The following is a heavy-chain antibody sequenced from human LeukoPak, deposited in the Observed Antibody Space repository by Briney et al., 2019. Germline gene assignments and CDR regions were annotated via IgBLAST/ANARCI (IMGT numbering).Heavy chain of an antibody. J-gene: IGHJ3*02. V-gene: IGHV1-69*04. Sequence: SVKASCKASGGTFSSYAISWVRQAPGQGLEWMGRIIPILGIANYAQKFQGRVTITADKSTSTAYMELSSLRSEDTAVYYCAREYYYDSPHAFDIWGQGTMVTVSS. D-gene: IGHD3-22*01. CDR1: GGTFSSYA. CDR2: IIPILGIA. CDR3: AREYYYDSPHAFDI.